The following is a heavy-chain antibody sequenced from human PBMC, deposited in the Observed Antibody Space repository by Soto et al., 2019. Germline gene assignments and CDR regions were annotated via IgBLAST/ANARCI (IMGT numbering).Heavy chain of an antibody. Sequence: GGSLRLSCAASGFTVSSNYMSWVRQAPGKGLEWVSVIYSGGSTYYADSVKGRFTISRHNSKNTLYLQMNSLRAEDTAVYYCARVSQITGTTMLGHYYYMDVWGKGTTVTVSS. D-gene: IGHD1-7*01. CDR1: GFTVSSNY. CDR2: IYSGGST. J-gene: IGHJ6*03. CDR3: ARVSQITGTTMLGHYYYMDV. V-gene: IGHV3-53*04.